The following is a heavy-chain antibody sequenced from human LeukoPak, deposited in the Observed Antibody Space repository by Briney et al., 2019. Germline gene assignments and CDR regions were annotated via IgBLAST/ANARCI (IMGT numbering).Heavy chain of an antibody. CDR3: ARETGATTNFDY. J-gene: IGHJ4*02. CDR2: INSDGSAT. D-gene: IGHD1-26*01. V-gene: IGHV3-74*01. CDR1: GFTFSSYW. Sequence: PGGSLRLSCAASGFTFSSYWMHWVRQAPGKGLVWVSRINSDGSATSHADSVKGRFTISRDNAKNTLYLQMNSLRAEDTAVYYCARETGATTNFDYWGQGTLVTVSS.